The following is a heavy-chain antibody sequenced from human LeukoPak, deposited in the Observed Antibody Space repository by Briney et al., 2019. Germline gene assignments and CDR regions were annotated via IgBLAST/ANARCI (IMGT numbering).Heavy chain of an antibody. J-gene: IGHJ5*02. CDR3: AKDGDFWSGFAPGFDP. D-gene: IGHD3-3*01. V-gene: IGHV3-30*18. CDR1: GFTFSSYG. Sequence: PGGSLRLSCAASGFTFSSYGMHWVRQAPGKGLEWVAVISYDGGNKYYADSVKGRFTISRDSSKNTLYLQMNSLRAEDTAVYYCAKDGDFWSGFAPGFDPWGQGTLVTVSS. CDR2: ISYDGGNK.